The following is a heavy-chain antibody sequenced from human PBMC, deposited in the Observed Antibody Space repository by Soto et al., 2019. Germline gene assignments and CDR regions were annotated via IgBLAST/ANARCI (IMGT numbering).Heavy chain of an antibody. Sequence: ASVKVSCKASGYTLTELSMHWVRQAPGKGLEWMGGFDPEDGETIYAQKFQGRVTMTEDTSTDTAYMELSSLRSEDTAVYYCAAGWELLTAPQFDYWGQGTLVTVSS. CDR1: GYTLTELS. CDR3: AAGWELLTAPQFDY. J-gene: IGHJ4*02. V-gene: IGHV1-24*01. CDR2: FDPEDGET. D-gene: IGHD1-26*01.